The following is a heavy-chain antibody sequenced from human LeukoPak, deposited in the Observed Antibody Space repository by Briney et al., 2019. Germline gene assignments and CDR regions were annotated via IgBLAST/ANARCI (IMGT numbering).Heavy chain of an antibody. CDR1: GGSTSTSSYY. Sequence: PSETLSLTCSVSGGSTSTSSYYWGWVRQPPGKGLEWIGTSYYSGNTYYSPSLKSRVTISVDTSKNQFSLKLSSVTAADTAVYYCAGQASSSWRYWYFDLWGRGTLVTVS. J-gene: IGHJ2*01. V-gene: IGHV4-39*01. D-gene: IGHD6-13*01. CDR2: SYYSGNT. CDR3: AGQASSSWRYWYFDL.